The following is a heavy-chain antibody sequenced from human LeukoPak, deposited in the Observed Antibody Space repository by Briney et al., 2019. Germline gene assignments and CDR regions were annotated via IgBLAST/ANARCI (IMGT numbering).Heavy chain of an antibody. J-gene: IGHJ4*02. CDR2: IDPSDSYT. CDR3: ARRGSSSWRPLDY. CDR1: GYSFTSYW. V-gene: IGHV5-10-1*01. D-gene: IGHD6-13*01. Sequence: GESLKISCKGPGYSFTSYWISWVRQMPGKGLEWMGRIDPSDSYTNYSPSFQGHVTISADKSISTAYLQWSSLKASDTAMYYCARRGSSSWRPLDYWGQGTLVTVSS.